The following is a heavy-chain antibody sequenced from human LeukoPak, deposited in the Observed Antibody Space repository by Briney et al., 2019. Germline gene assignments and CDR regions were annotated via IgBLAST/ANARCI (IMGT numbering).Heavy chain of an antibody. CDR1: GFTFSTYE. CDR3: ARDGGDCSGDSCYVDY. D-gene: IGHD2-15*01. Sequence: GGSLRLSCAASGFTFSTYEMNWVRQAPGKGLEWVSYISTSGSAMYYADSVKGRFTISRDNAKNSLYLQMNSLRAEDTALYYCARDGGDCSGDSCYVDYWGQGTLVTVSS. J-gene: IGHJ4*02. CDR2: ISTSGSAM. V-gene: IGHV3-48*03.